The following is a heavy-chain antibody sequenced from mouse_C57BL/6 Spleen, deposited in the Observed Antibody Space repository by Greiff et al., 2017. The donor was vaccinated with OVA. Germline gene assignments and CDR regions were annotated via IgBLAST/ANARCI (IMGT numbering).Heavy chain of an antibody. Sequence: QVQLQQSGAELAKPGASVKLSCKASGYTFTSYWMHWVKQRPGQGLEWIGYINPSSGYTNYNQKFKDKATLTADKSSSTAYMQLSSLTYEDSAVYYGAREDITTVVAEGYWGQGTTLTVSS. CDR2: INPSSGYT. CDR3: AREDITTVVAEGY. J-gene: IGHJ2*01. D-gene: IGHD1-1*01. V-gene: IGHV1-7*01. CDR1: GYTFTSYW.